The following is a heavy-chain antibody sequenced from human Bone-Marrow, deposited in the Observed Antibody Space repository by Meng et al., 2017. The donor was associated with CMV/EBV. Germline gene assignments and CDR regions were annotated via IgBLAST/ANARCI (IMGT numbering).Heavy chain of an antibody. D-gene: IGHD2-15*01. CDR1: GFNFKNAW. CDR3: TMDLTAVTPSHYYYGMDV. CDR2: IRSETDGGIA. Sequence: GESLKISCSTSGFNFKNAWLSWVRQAPGKGLEWVGRIRSETDGGIAEYAASVEGRFTISRDDSRKTLSLQMTSLKIDDAGVYYCTMDLTAVTPSHYYYGMDVWGQGTTVTASS. J-gene: IGHJ6*02. V-gene: IGHV3-15*01.